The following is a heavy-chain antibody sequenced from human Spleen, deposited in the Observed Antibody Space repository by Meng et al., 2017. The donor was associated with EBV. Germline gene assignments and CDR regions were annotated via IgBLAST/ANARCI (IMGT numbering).Heavy chain of an antibody. CDR2: VNPSGTT. V-gene: IGHV4-34*01. Sequence: QVTRQQGGAGLLKPSETLSPPCAVHGGSFSGFYWTWIRQAPGKGLEWIGEVNPSGTTSYNPSLKSRVTMSVDTSKNQFSLKLNSVTAADTAVYYCATNVVTEKEVFDYWGQGTLVTVSS. CDR3: ATNVVTEKEVFDY. J-gene: IGHJ4*02. CDR1: GGSFSGFY. D-gene: IGHD2-21*02.